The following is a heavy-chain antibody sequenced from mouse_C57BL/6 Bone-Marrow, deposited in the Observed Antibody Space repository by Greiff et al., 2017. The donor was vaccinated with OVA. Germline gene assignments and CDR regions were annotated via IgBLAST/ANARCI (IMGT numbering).Heavy chain of an antibody. Sequence: EVQVVESGEGLVKPGGSLKLSCAASGFTFSSYAMSWVRQTPEKRLEWVAYISSGGDYIYYADTVKGRFTISRDNARNTLYLQMSSLKSEDTAMYYCTRVGLRRDQGYFDVWGTGTTVTVSS. CDR3: TRVGLRRDQGYFDV. CDR2: ISSGGDYI. V-gene: IGHV5-9-1*02. CDR1: GFTFSSYA. J-gene: IGHJ1*03. D-gene: IGHD1-2*01.